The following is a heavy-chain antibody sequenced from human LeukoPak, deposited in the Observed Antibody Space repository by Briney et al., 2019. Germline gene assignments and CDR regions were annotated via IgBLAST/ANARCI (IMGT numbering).Heavy chain of an antibody. CDR2: ISSSGSTI. CDR3: AELGITMIGGV. Sequence: PGGSLGLSCAASGFTFSSYEMNWVRQAPGKGLEWVSYISSSGSTIYYADSVKGRFTISRDNAKNSLYLQMNILRAEDTAVYYCAELGITMIGGVWGKGTTVTISS. V-gene: IGHV3-48*03. D-gene: IGHD3-10*02. CDR1: GFTFSSYE. J-gene: IGHJ6*04.